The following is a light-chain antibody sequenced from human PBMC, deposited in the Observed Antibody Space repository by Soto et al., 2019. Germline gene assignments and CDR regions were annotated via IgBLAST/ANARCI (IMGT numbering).Light chain of an antibody. CDR1: QSLLYSSNNKTY. Sequence: DIAMTQSPDSLAMSLGERATINCKSSQSLLYSSNNKTYLAWYQHKPGQSPKMLIFWASARESGVPDRFSGSGSETDFTLTISRLQAEDAAVYYCQQYYSDFFTFGPGTRLEIK. CDR2: WAS. V-gene: IGKV4-1*01. CDR3: QQYYSDFFT. J-gene: IGKJ2*01.